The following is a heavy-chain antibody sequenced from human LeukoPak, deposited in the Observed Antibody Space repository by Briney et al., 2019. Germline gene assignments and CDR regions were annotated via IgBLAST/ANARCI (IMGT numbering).Heavy chain of an antibody. CDR3: ARGGGLDD. CDR2: ISSSYI. V-gene: IGHV3-21*04. J-gene: IGHJ6*02. D-gene: IGHD3-16*01. CDR1: GFTFSSYS. Sequence: GGSLRLSCAASGFTFSSYSMNWVRQAPGKGLEWVSSISSSYIYYADSVKGRFTISRDNAKNSLYLQMSNLRAEDTAVYFCARGGGLDDWGQGATVTVSS.